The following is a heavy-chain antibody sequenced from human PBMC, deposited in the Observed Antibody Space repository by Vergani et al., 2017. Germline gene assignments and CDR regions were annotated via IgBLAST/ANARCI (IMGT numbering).Heavy chain of an antibody. J-gene: IGHJ4*02. D-gene: IGHD3-3*01. CDR1: GFTVSSNY. CDR3: ARELRGFLDTFDY. V-gene: IGHV3-66*01. CDR2: IYSGGST. Sequence: EVQLVESGGGLVQPGGSLRLSCAASGFTVSSNYMSWVRQAPGKGLEWVSVIYSGGSTYYADSVKGRFTISRDNSKNTLYLQMNSLRAEDTAVYYCARELRGFLDTFDYWGQGTLVTVSS.